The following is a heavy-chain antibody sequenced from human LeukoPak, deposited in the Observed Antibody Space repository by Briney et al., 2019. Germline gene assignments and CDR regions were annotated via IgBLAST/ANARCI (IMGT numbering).Heavy chain of an antibody. J-gene: IGHJ4*02. CDR1: GGSISSYY. V-gene: IGHV4-59*08. Sequence: PPETLSLTCTVSGGSISSYYWSWIRQPPGKGLEWIGYIYYSGSTNYNPSLKSRVTISVDTSKNQFSLKLSSVTAADTAVYYCATSTVTTYYFDYWGQGTLVTVSS. CDR2: IYYSGST. CDR3: ATSTVTTYYFDY. D-gene: IGHD4-17*01.